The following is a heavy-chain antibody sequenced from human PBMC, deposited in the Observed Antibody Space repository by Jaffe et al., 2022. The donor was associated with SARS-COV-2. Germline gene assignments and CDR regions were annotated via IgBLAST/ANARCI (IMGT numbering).Heavy chain of an antibody. Sequence: QVQLVESGGGVVQPGRSLRLSCAASGFTFSSYAMHWVRQAPGKGLEWVAVISYDGSNKYYADSVKGRFTISRDNSKNTLYLQMNSLRAEDTAVYYCAREPTFVLRYFYYGMDVWGQGTTVTVSS. CDR2: ISYDGSNK. J-gene: IGHJ6*02. D-gene: IGHD3-9*01. V-gene: IGHV3-30-3*01. CDR1: GFTFSSYA. CDR3: AREPTFVLRYFYYGMDV.